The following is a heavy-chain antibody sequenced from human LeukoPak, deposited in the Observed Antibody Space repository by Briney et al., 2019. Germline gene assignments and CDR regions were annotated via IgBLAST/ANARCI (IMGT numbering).Heavy chain of an antibody. V-gene: IGHV3-21*01. CDR1: GFTFSSYS. CDR3: ARDITMVRGVIGYYYYYGMDV. Sequence: GGSLRLSCAASGFTFSSYSMNWVRRAPGKGLEWVSSISSSSSYIYYADSVKGRFTISRDNAKNSPYLQMNSLRAEDTAVYYCARDITMVRGVIGYYYYYGMDVWGQGTTVTVSS. CDR2: ISSSSSYI. D-gene: IGHD3-10*01. J-gene: IGHJ6*02.